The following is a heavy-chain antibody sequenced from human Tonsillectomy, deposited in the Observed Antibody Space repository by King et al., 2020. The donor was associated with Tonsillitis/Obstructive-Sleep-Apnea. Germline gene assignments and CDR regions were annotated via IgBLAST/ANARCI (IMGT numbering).Heavy chain of an antibody. J-gene: IGHJ2*01. Sequence: VQLVESGGGVVQPGRSLRLSCAASGFTFSSYAMHWVRHAPGKGLEWVAVISYDGINKYYADSVKGRFTISRDNSMNTLYLQMNSLGAVDTAVYYCAREEGVAPYWYFDIWGRGTRVTVSS. CDR3: AREEGVAPYWYFDI. V-gene: IGHV3-30*01. D-gene: IGHD3-16*01. CDR1: GFTFSSYA. CDR2: ISYDGINK.